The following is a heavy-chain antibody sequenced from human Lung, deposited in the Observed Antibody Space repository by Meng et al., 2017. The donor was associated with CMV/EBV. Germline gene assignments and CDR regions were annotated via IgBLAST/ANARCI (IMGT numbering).Heavy chain of an antibody. CDR1: GGSIGSGGYY. D-gene: IGHD5-24*01. CDR3: AREAGRDGYSTPKFDY. Sequence: QGQLQESGPVLGKPSQPPSLPCTVSGGSIGSGGYYWSWIRQHPGQGLELNGYIYYTGSTFYNPSLKSRVTISVDTSKNQFSLKLIPATAADTAVYYCAREAGRDGYSTPKFDYWGQGTLVTVSS. V-gene: IGHV4-31*03. CDR2: IYYTGST. J-gene: IGHJ4*02.